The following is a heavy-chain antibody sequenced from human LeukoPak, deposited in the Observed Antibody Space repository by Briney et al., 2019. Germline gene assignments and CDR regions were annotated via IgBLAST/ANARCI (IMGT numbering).Heavy chain of an antibody. Sequence: GGSLRLSCAAAGFTVSSYWMTWVRQAAGKWLEWVANIKLDGSEQYYVDSVKGRFTVSRETAKNSLYLQINSLRAEDTAVYYCARYSSNHYYMDVWGKGTTVTVSS. V-gene: IGHV3-7*01. CDR1: GFTVSSYW. CDR2: IKLDGSEQ. CDR3: ARYSSNHYYMDV. J-gene: IGHJ6*03. D-gene: IGHD6-19*01.